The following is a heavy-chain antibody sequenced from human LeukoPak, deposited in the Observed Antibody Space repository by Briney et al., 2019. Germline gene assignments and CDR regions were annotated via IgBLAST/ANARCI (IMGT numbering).Heavy chain of an antibody. CDR1: GFTFTTYA. CDR2: ISSDGSAK. J-gene: IGHJ4*02. D-gene: IGHD4/OR15-4a*01. V-gene: IGHV3-30*04. CDR3: AKDLANYGSFDY. Sequence: GGSLRLSCAASGFTFTTYAMHWVRQAPGKGLEWVAIISSDGSAKYYPDSVKGRFTIPRDNPKNTVYLQMNSLRSEDTAVYYCAKDLANYGSFDYWGQGTLVTVSS.